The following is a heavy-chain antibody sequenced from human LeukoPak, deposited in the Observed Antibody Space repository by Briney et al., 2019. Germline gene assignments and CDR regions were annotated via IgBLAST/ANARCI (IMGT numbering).Heavy chain of an antibody. CDR1: GFTFSSYW. V-gene: IGHV3-74*01. CDR2: INSDGSST. J-gene: IGHJ4*02. D-gene: IGHD2-15*01. Sequence: SGGSLRLSCAASGFTFSSYWMHWVRQAPGKGLVWVSRINSDGSSTSYADSVKGRFTISRDNAKNTLYLQMNSLRAEDTAVYYCARVGGYYYFDYWGQGTLVTVSS. CDR3: ARVGGYYYFDY.